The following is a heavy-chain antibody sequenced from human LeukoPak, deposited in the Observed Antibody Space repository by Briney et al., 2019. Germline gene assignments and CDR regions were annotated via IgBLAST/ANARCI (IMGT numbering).Heavy chain of an antibody. J-gene: IGHJ4*02. CDR1: KFSLGNYW. D-gene: IGHD1-26*01. CDR2: IKHEGNEK. Sequence: PGGSLRLSCVDSKFSLGNYWMAWVRQAPGKGREWVANIKHEGNEKYYVDSVRGRFHIYRDNAENALYLQMNSLRAEDTAIYFCARHMPAVGATPFDYWGQGTLVTVSS. V-gene: IGHV3-7*01. CDR3: ARHMPAVGATPFDY.